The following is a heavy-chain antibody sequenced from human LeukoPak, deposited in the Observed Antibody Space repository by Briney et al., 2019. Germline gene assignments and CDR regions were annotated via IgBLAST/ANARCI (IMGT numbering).Heavy chain of an antibody. J-gene: IGHJ3*01. D-gene: IGHD3-22*01. CDR3: ARMGVAHYYDSSTYFPVAFDV. CDR2: IFHSGGV. V-gene: IGHV4-38-2*01. CDR1: GYSINGCYY. Sequence: ADTLSLTCVVSGYSINGCYYWGWLRQSPGKGLEWIGTIFHSGGVYYNPSLKSRLTLSVDPPKNQFSLKLNSVTAADTAVYFCARMGVAHYYDSSTYFPVAFDVWGQGTMVTVPS.